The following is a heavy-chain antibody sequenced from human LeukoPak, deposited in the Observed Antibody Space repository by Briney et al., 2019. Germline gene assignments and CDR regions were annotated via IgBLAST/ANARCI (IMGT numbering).Heavy chain of an antibody. CDR2: IYYSGST. D-gene: IGHD5-24*01. J-gene: IGHJ6*03. Sequence: SETLSLTCTVSGGSISSSSYYWGWIRQPPGKGLEWIGSIYYSGSTYYNPSLKSRVTISVDMSKNQFSLKLSSVTAADTAVYYCARRLGDGYNMSPNWNYYYYMDVWGKGTTVTVSS. CDR1: GGSISSSSYY. V-gene: IGHV4-39*01. CDR3: ARRLGDGYNMSPNWNYYYYMDV.